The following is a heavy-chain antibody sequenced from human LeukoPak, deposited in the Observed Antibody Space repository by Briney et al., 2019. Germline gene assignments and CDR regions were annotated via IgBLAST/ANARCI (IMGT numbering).Heavy chain of an antibody. CDR2: IWYDGSNK. V-gene: IGHV3-33*01. J-gene: IGHJ4*02. D-gene: IGHD3-10*01. CDR3: AREVRGSGKDFDY. CDR1: GFTFSSYG. Sequence: GGSLRLSCAASGFTFSSYGMHRVRQAPGKGLEWVAVIWYDGSNKYYADSVKGRFTISRDNSKNTLYLQMSSLRAEDTAVYYCAREVRGSGKDFDYWGQGTLVTVSS.